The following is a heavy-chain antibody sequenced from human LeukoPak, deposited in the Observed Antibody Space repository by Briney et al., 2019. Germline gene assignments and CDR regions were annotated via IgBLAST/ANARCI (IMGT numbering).Heavy chain of an antibody. CDR1: GYTFTCYY. D-gene: IGHD6-19*01. CDR3: AREMRRYSSGWSLGY. V-gene: IGHV1-2*02. J-gene: IGHJ1*01. CDR2: INPNSGGT. Sequence: ASVKVSCKASGYTFTCYYMHWVRQAPGQGLEWMGWINPNSGGTNYAQKFQGRVTMTRDTSISTAYMELSRLRSDDTAVYYCAREMRRYSSGWSLGYWGQGTLVTVSS.